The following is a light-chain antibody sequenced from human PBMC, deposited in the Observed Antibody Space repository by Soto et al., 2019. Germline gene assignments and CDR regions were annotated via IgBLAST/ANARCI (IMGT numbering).Light chain of an antibody. J-gene: IGKJ2*01. CDR1: QSVSTRS. CDR2: GAS. Sequence: EIVLTQSPGTLSLSPGERATLSCRASQSVSTRSLAWYQQKPGQAPRLLIYGASNRATGIPDRVSASGSGADFTLSISRLEPEDFAMYYCQQYGSSPYTFGQGTKLAIK. V-gene: IGKV3-20*01. CDR3: QQYGSSPYT.